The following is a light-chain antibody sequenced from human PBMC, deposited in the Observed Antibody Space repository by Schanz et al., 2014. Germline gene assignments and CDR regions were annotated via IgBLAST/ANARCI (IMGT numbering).Light chain of an antibody. CDR3: QQYGGSPLT. Sequence: EIVLTQSPGPLSLSPGERATLSCRASQSITSSYLAWYQQKPGQAPRLLIYGASNRATGIPDRFSGSGSGTDFTLTISRLEPEDFAVYYCQQYGGSPLTFGGGTKVEIK. CDR2: GAS. V-gene: IGKV3-20*01. CDR1: QSITSSY. J-gene: IGKJ4*01.